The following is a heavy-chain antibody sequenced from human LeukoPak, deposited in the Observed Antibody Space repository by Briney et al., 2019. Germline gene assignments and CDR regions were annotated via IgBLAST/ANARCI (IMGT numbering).Heavy chain of an antibody. D-gene: IGHD6-19*01. V-gene: IGHV1-46*01. CDR3: ASSGWYTHFDY. CDR2: INPSGGST. J-gene: IGHJ4*02. CDR1: GYTFTSYY. Sequence: ASVKVSCKASGYTFTSYYMHWVRQAPGQGLEWMGIINPSGGSTSYAQEFQGRVTMTRDTSTSTVYMELSSLRSEDTAVYYCASSGWYTHFDYWGQGTLVTVSS.